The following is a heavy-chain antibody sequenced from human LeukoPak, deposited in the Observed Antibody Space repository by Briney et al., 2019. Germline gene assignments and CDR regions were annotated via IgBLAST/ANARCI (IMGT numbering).Heavy chain of an antibody. D-gene: IGHD1-26*01. CDR1: GFTFSSHA. J-gene: IGHJ4*02. CDR2: ISGSGGST. Sequence: GGSLRLSCAASGFTFSSHAMSWVRQAPGKGLEWVSRISGSGGSTYYADSVKGRFTISRDNAKNSLYLQMNSLRVEDTAVYYCARVGNYYFWGQGTLVTVSS. V-gene: IGHV3-23*01. CDR3: ARVGNYYF.